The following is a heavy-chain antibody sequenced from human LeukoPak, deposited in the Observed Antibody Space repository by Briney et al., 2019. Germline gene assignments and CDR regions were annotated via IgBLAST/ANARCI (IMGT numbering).Heavy chain of an antibody. CDR1: GFTFSSYW. J-gene: IGHJ4*02. CDR3: ARALWFGELLPDY. CDR2: IKQDGSEK. V-gene: IGHV3-7*01. Sequence: PGGSLRLSCAASGFTFSSYWMSWVRQAPGKGLEWAANIKQDGSEKYYVDSVKGRFTISRDNAKNSLYLQMNSLRAEDTAVYYCARALWFGELLPDYWGQGTLVTVSS. D-gene: IGHD3-10*01.